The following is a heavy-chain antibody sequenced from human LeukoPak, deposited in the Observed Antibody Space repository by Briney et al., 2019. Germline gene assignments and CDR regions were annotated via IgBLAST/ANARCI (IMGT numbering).Heavy chain of an antibody. V-gene: IGHV3-21*01. CDR2: ISSSSSYI. CDR1: GFTFSAFG. CDR3: ATSGGGFLEWLYYCMDV. Sequence: PGGSLRLSCAASGFTFSAFGMNWVRQAPGKGLEWVSSISSSSSYIYYADSVKGRFTISRDNAKNSLYLEMNSLRAEDTAVYYCATSGGGFLEWLYYCMDVWRKGTTVTVSS. J-gene: IGHJ6*03. D-gene: IGHD3-3*01.